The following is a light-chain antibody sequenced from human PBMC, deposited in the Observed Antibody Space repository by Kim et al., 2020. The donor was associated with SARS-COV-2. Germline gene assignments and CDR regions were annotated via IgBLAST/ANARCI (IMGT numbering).Light chain of an antibody. CDR1: SGHISYA. J-gene: IGLJ3*02. CDR2: LNSDGSH. V-gene: IGLV4-69*01. CDR3: QTWGAGIRV. Sequence: ASVKLTCTLSSGHISYAIAWHQQQPEKGPRYLMKLNSDGSHRKGDGIPDRFSGSSSGAERYLTISSLQAEDEADYCCQTWGAGIRVFGGGTQLTVL.